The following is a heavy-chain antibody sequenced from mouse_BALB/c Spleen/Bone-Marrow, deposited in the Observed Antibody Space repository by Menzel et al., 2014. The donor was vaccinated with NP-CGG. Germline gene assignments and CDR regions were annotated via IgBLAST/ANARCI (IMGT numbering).Heavy chain of an antibody. Sequence: QVQLKESGAELVKPGASVKLSCKASGYTLTSYYMYWVKQRPGQGLEWIGEINPSNGGTNFNEKFKSKATLTVDKSSSTAYMQLSSLTSEDSAVYYCTRWYYGNYFDYWGQGTTLTVSS. V-gene: IGHV1S81*02. CDR3: TRWYYGNYFDY. CDR2: INPSNGGT. J-gene: IGHJ2*01. D-gene: IGHD2-1*01. CDR1: GYTLTSYY.